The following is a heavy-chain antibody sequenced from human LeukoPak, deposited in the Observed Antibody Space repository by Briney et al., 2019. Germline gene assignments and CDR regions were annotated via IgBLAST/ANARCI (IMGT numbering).Heavy chain of an antibody. J-gene: IGHJ4*02. CDR1: GYTFTSYD. CDR2: ISAYNGNT. D-gene: IGHD6-19*01. CDR3: ARAHSSGWYAGDY. V-gene: IGHV1-18*01. Sequence: GASVKVSCKASGYTFTSYDISWVRQAPGQGLEWMGWISAYNGNTKYAQKFQGRVTMTTDTSTSTADMELRSLRSDDTAVYFCARAHSSGWYAGDYWGQGTLVTVSS.